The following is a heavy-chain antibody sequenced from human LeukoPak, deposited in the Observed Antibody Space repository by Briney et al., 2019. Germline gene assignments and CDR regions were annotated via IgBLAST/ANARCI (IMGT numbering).Heavy chain of an antibody. D-gene: IGHD6-19*01. CDR2: ISSTGAYI. Sequence: PGGSLRLSCATSGFIFSSDSMIWVRQAPGKGLEWVSSISSTGAYIYYADSLKGRFTISRDNSKNTLYLQMNSLRAEDTAVFYCAKDLRSKVAALDYWGQGTLVTVSS. CDR3: AKDLRSKVAALDY. J-gene: IGHJ4*02. CDR1: GFIFSSDS. V-gene: IGHV3-21*01.